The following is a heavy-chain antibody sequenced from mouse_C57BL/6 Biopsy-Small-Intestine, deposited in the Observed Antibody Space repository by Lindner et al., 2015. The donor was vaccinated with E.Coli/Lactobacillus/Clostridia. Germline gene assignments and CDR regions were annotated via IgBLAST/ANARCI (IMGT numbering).Heavy chain of an antibody. CDR1: GFTFSDYG. CDR3: ANRGRDYYAMDY. V-gene: IGHV5-17*01. D-gene: IGHD3-3*01. J-gene: IGHJ4*01. CDR2: ISSGSSTI. Sequence: QLQESGGGLVKPGGSLKLSCAASGFTFSDYGMHWVRQAPEKGLEWVAYISSGSSTIYYADTVKGRFTISRDNDKNTLFLQMTSLRSEDTAMYYCANRGRDYYAMDYWGQGTSVTVSS.